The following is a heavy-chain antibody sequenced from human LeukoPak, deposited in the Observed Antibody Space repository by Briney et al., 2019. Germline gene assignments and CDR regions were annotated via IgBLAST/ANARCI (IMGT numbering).Heavy chain of an antibody. J-gene: IGHJ6*02. Sequence: SETLSLTCTVSGGSISSYYWSWIQQPPGKGLEWIGYIYYSGSTNYNPSLKSRVTISVDTSKNQFSLKLSSVTAADTAVYYCARDTLYGSGSYYNVLSYYYYGMDVWGQGTTVTVSS. D-gene: IGHD3-10*01. CDR1: GGSISSYY. CDR2: IYYSGST. CDR3: ARDTLYGSGSYYNVLSYYYYGMDV. V-gene: IGHV4-59*01.